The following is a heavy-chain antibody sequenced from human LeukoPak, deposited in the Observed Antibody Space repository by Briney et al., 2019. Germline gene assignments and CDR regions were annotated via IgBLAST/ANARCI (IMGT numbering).Heavy chain of an antibody. CDR3: ATWSNAWEFDY. CDR2: INEDGTDK. D-gene: IGHD1-26*01. V-gene: IGHV3-7*05. Sequence: PGGSLSLSCAASGFTFSSSWMTWVRQAPGKGLEWVAHINEDGTDKYYVDSVTGRFTISRDNTKNSLYLQMSSLRDEDTAVYYCATWSNAWEFDYWGQGTLVTVSS. J-gene: IGHJ4*02. CDR1: GFTFSSSW.